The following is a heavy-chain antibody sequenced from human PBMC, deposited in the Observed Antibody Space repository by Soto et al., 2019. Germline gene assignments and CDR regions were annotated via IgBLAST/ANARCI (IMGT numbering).Heavy chain of an antibody. D-gene: IGHD2-15*01. V-gene: IGHV3-21*04. CDR3: AADTGDIEVVPATT. CDR1: GLNFEKCS. CDR2: ISPASTYI. Sequence: GGSLRLSCAASGLNFEKCSMNWVRQPPGKGPEWLASISPASTYIRYADSVKGRFAISRDNARNSLSLQMMSLRADDTAMYYCAADTGDIEVVPATTWGQGTLVTVSS. J-gene: IGHJ4*02.